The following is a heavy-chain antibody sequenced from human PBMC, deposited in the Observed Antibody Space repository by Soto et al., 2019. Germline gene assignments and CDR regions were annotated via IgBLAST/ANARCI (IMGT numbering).Heavy chain of an antibody. J-gene: IGHJ4*02. CDR1: GGSFSGYY. CDR3: ARGIGYCSSINCYSSRRLRFDS. Sequence: QVQLQQWGAGLLKPSETLSLTCAVYGGSFSGYYWTWIRQSPEKGLEWIGEVNHSGTTYYNPSLKTRATISVHTPKNQFSLKMSSVTAADTAVYSCARGIGYCSSINCYSSRRLRFDSWGQGTLVTVSS. V-gene: IGHV4-34*01. D-gene: IGHD2-2*01. CDR2: VNHSGTT.